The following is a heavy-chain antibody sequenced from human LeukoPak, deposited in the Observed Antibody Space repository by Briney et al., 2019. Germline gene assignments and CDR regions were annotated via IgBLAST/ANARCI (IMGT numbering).Heavy chain of an antibody. D-gene: IGHD3-3*01. V-gene: IGHV3-7*01. J-gene: IGHJ4*02. CDR3: AKGGFLESY. CDR2: IRQDGSEK. Sequence: PGGSLRLSCAASGFTFSSNWMSWVRQAPGKGLEWVANIRQDGSEKYYVDSVKGRFTISRDNAKNSLYLQMNSLRAEDTAVYYCAKGGFLESYWGQGTLVTVSS. CDR1: GFTFSSNW.